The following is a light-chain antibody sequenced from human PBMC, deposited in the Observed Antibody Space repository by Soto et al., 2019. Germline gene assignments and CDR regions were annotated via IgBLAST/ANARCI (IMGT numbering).Light chain of an antibody. CDR3: QQYNNWPPWT. CDR1: QSVSSN. V-gene: IGKV3-15*01. Sequence: EIVMTQSPATLSVSPGERATLSCRASQSVSSNLAWYQQKPGQAPRLLIYGASTSATGIPPRCSGSGSGTAFTLTIRSLHSADFPVYYCQQYNNWPPWTFGQGTKVEIK. J-gene: IGKJ1*01. CDR2: GAS.